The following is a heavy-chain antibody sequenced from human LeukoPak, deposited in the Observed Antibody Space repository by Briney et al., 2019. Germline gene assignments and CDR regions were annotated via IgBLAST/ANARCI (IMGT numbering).Heavy chain of an antibody. D-gene: IGHD4-17*01. CDR2: IWYDGSNK. J-gene: IGHJ4*02. CDR1: GFTFSSNG. Sequence: GGSLRLSCAASGFTFSSNGMHWVRQAPGKGLEWVAVIWYDGSNKYYADSVKGRFTISRDNSKNTLYLQMNSLRAEDTAVYYCARNQGTTVPYYFDYWGQGTLVTVSS. V-gene: IGHV3-33*01. CDR3: ARNQGTTVPYYFDY.